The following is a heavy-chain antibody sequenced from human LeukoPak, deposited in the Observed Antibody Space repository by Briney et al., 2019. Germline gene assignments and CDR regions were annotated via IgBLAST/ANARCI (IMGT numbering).Heavy chain of an antibody. D-gene: IGHD2-21*01. CDR3: LARIAGFDC. CDR2: IYYSGST. CDR1: GGSISSYY. J-gene: IGHJ4*02. V-gene: IGHV4-59*01. Sequence: SETLSLTCTVSGGSISSYYWSWIRQPPGKGLEWIGYIYYSGSTNYNPSLKSRVTISVDTSKNQFSLKLSSVTAADTAVYYCLARIAGFDCWGQGTLVTVSS.